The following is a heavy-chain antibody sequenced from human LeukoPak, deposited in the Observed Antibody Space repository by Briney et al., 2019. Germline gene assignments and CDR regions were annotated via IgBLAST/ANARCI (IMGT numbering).Heavy chain of an antibody. CDR3: AAVVPAAIFDPGNWFDP. CDR1: GGSISSSSYY. V-gene: IGHV4-39*07. D-gene: IGHD2-2*02. CDR2: TYYSGST. J-gene: IGHJ5*02. Sequence: SETLSLTCTVSGGSISSSSYYWGWIRQPPGKGLEWIGSTYYSGSTYYNPSLKSRVTISVDTSKNQFSLKLSSVTAADTAVYYCAAVVPAAIFDPGNWFDPWGQGTLVTVSS.